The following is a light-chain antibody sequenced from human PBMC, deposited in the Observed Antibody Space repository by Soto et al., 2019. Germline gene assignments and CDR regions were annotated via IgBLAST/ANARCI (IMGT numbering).Light chain of an antibody. CDR3: SSYTGRTPPVV. CDR1: SSDIGGYNF. Sequence: QSALTQPASVSGSPGQSITISCTGTSSDIGGYNFVSWYQQHPGKAPKLMIYDVSNRPSGVSNRFSGSKSGNTASLTISGLQAEDEADYYCSSYTGRTPPVVFGGGTQLTVL. J-gene: IGLJ2*01. V-gene: IGLV2-14*01. CDR2: DVS.